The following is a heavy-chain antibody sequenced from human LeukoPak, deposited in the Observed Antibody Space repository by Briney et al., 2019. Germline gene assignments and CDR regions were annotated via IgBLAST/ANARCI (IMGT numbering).Heavy chain of an antibody. J-gene: IGHJ5*02. CDR2: MNPNSGNT. D-gene: IGHD2-21*01. CDR3: ARSPKYCGGDCYLSNWFDP. V-gene: IGHV1-8*01. CDR1: GYTFTSYD. Sequence: ASVKASCKASGYTFTSYDINWVRQATGQGLEWMGWMNPNSGNTGYAQKFQGRVTMTRNTSISTAYMELSRLRSDDTAVYYCARSPKYCGGDCYLSNWFDPWAREPWSPSPQ.